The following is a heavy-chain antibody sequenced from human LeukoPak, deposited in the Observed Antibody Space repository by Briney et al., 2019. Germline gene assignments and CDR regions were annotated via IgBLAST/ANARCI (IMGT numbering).Heavy chain of an antibody. CDR2: IYYSGST. CDR3: ARVGYYYDSSAFYHYYFDY. Sequence: SETLSLTCTVSGGSVSSGAYYWSWIRQAPGKGLEWLGYIYYSGSTNYNPSLKSRVNISVDTSKNQFYLRLSYLTAADTAVYYCARVGYYYDSSAFYHYYFDYWGQGTLVTVSS. D-gene: IGHD3-22*01. J-gene: IGHJ4*02. V-gene: IGHV4-61*08. CDR1: GGSVSSGAYY.